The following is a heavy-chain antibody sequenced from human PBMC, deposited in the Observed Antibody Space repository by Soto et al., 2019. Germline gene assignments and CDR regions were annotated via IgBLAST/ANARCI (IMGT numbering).Heavy chain of an antibody. CDR2: INHSGST. Sequence: SETLSLTCAVYGGSFSGYYWSWIRQPPGKGLEWIGEINHSGSTNYNPSLKSRVTISVDTSKNQFSLKLSSVTAADTAVYYCARGTGIAARRRYFDYWGQGXLVTVYS. CDR3: ARGTGIAARRRYFDY. V-gene: IGHV4-34*01. D-gene: IGHD6-6*01. CDR1: GGSFSGYY. J-gene: IGHJ4*02.